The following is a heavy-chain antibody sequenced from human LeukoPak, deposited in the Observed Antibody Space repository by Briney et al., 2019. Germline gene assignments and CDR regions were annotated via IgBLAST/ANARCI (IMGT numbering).Heavy chain of an antibody. D-gene: IGHD2-2*01. Sequence: ASVKVSCKASGYTFTGYYMHWVRQAPGQGLEWMGWINPNSGGTNYAQKFQGRVTMTRDTSSSTAYMELSRLRSDDTAVYYCARDPFGYCSSTSCNASDYWGQGTLVTVSS. CDR3: ARDPFGYCSSTSCNASDY. CDR1: GYTFTGYY. CDR2: INPNSGGT. J-gene: IGHJ4*02. V-gene: IGHV1-2*02.